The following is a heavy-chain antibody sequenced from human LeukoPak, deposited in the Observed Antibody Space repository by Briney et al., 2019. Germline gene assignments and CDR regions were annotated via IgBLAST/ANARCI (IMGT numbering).Heavy chain of an antibody. J-gene: IGHJ4*02. CDR1: GFTFTSYG. CDR3: AKETYYYDSSGYHDY. CDR2: ISGSGGST. Sequence: GGALRLACAASGFTFTSYGMTWVRQAPGKGLEWVSAISGSGGSTYYADCEKGRFNISRDKYKNKGYLQMNSLRAEDTAVYYCAKETYYYDSSGYHDYWGQGTLVTVSS. D-gene: IGHD3-22*01. V-gene: IGHV3-23*01.